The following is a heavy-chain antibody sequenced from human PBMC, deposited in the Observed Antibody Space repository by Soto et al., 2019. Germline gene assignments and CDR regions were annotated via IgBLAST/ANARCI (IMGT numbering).Heavy chain of an antibody. CDR1: GFTFSSYA. V-gene: IGHV3-23*01. Sequence: PGGSLRLSCAASGFTFSSYAMSWVRQAPGKGLEWVSAISGSGGSTYYADSVKGRFTISRDNSKNTLYLQMNSLRAEDTAVYYCAKSGGAATPHYYYGMDVWGQGTTVTVSS. J-gene: IGHJ6*02. D-gene: IGHD2-15*01. CDR3: AKSGGAATPHYYYGMDV. CDR2: ISGSGGST.